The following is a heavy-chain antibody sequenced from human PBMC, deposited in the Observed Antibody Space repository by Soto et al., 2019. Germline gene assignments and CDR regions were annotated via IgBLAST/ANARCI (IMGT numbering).Heavy chain of an antibody. CDR1: GFSFGSYA. Sequence: LRLSCVSSGFSFGSYALTWVRQAPGKGLEWVSTISGSDGKTFYADAVKGRFSISRDISQSTVYLKMNSLRADDTAIYYCARWSYLDYWGQGTRVTVSS. CDR3: ARWSYLDY. D-gene: IGHD3-3*01. J-gene: IGHJ4*02. CDR2: ISGSDGKT. V-gene: IGHV3-23*01.